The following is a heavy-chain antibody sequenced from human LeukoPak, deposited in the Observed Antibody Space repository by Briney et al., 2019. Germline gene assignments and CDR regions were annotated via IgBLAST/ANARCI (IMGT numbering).Heavy chain of an antibody. D-gene: IGHD4-17*01. CDR3: ARRSTTVTTGDYYYYGMDV. CDR2: FYPGDSDA. J-gene: IGHJ6*02. Sequence: GESLKISCKGSGYSFTSYWIGWVRQMPGKGLEWMGIFYPGDSDARYSPSFQGQVTISADKSISTAYLQWSSLKASDTAMYYCARRSTTVTTGDYYYYGMDVWGQGTTVTVSS. V-gene: IGHV5-51*01. CDR1: GYSFTSYW.